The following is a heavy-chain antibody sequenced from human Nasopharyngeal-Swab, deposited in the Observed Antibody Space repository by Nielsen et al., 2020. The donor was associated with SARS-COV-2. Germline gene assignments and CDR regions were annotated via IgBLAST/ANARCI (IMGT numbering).Heavy chain of an antibody. CDR2: VDPSGGST. CDR3: VKSNFLDY. V-gene: IGHV3-23*01. J-gene: IGHJ4*02. Sequence: GESLKISCAASGFPFNNYGMNLVRQAPGEGLEWVSTVDPSGGSTYYADSVRGRFTISRDNSKNALYLQMNSLRVEDTAIYYCVKSNFLDYWGQGAQVTVSS. CDR1: GFPFNNYG. D-gene: IGHD3-3*01.